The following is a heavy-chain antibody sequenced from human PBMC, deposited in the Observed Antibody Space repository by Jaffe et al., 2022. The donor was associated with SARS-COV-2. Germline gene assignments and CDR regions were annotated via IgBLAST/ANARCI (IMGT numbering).Heavy chain of an antibody. J-gene: IGHJ4*02. CDR3: ARGAYSNWWPFDY. CDR1: GASISRGTYY. D-gene: IGHD6-13*01. CDR2: IYTSGST. Sequence: QVQLQESGPGLVKPSQTLSLTCTVSGASISRGTYYWNWIRQPAGKGLEWIGRIYTSGSTNYNPSLKSRVTISLDTSKNHFSLKLRSVTAADTALYYCARGAYSNWWPFDYWGQGTRVTVSS. V-gene: IGHV4-61*02.